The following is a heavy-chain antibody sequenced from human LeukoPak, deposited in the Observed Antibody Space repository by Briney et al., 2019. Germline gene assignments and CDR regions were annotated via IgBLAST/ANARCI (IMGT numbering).Heavy chain of an antibody. CDR1: GFTFRSYW. Sequence: GGSLRLSCAASGFTFRSYWMHWVRQAPGKGLVWVSRINSDGGTTTYADSVKGRFTISRDNAKNTLYLQMNSLRAEDTAVYYCASGGIIVAKNWFDPWGQGTLVTVSS. D-gene: IGHD6-19*01. V-gene: IGHV3-74*01. J-gene: IGHJ5*02. CDR3: ASGGIIVAKNWFDP. CDR2: INSDGGTT.